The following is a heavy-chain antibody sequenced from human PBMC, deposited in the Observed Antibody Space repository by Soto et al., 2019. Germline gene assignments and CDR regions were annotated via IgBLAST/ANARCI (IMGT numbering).Heavy chain of an antibody. CDR3: ARDGIGGTVFRGFCDY. Sequence: QKYLVESGGGVVQPGGSLSLSCVASGSIFSGDGMHWVRQAPGKGLEWVAVIWYDGSNKYYADSVKGRFTISRDNSKNMLYLQMDSLRAEDTAVYYCARDGIGGTVFRGFCDYWGQGTLVTVSS. CDR2: IWYDGSNK. J-gene: IGHJ4*02. V-gene: IGHV3-33*01. CDR1: GSIFSGDG. D-gene: IGHD1-7*01.